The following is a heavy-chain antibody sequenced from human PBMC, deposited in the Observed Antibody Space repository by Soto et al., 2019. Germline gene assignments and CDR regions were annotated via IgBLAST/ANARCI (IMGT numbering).Heavy chain of an antibody. V-gene: IGHV1-2*04. J-gene: IGHJ5*02. Sequence: QVQLVQSGAEVKKPGASVKVSRKASGYTFTGYYMHWVRQAPGQGLEWMGWINPNSGGTNYAQKFQGWVTMARDTSISTAYMELSRLRDDDTAVYYSARGWSSPNWFDPWGQGTLVTVSS. CDR1: GYTFTGYY. D-gene: IGHD2-8*02. CDR3: ARGWSSPNWFDP. CDR2: INPNSGGT.